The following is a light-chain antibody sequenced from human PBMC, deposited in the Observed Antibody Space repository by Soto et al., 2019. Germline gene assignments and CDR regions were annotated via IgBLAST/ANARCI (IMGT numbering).Light chain of an antibody. Sequence: DIVMTQSPDSLAVSLGERATINCKSSQSVLYSSNNKNYLAWYQQKPGQPPKLLIYWASTRESGVPDRFSGSGSGTDFTLTISSLQAEDVAVYYCQQYYSTPITCGQETRLQIK. CDR1: QSVLYSSNNKNY. CDR2: WAS. V-gene: IGKV4-1*01. CDR3: QQYYSTPIT. J-gene: IGKJ5*01.